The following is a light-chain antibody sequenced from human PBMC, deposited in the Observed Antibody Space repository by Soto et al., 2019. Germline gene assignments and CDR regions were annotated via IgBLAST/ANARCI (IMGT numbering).Light chain of an antibody. CDR3: QQYVTSRWT. J-gene: IGKJ1*01. CDR1: QSVVGNY. Sequence: EIVLTQSPDTLSLSPGERATLSCRASQSVVGNYLAWFQQKPGQAPRLLIYGASSRATGIPDRFSGSGSGTDFTLTISRLEPEDFAVYYCQQYVTSRWTFGQGTKVEIK. CDR2: GAS. V-gene: IGKV3-20*01.